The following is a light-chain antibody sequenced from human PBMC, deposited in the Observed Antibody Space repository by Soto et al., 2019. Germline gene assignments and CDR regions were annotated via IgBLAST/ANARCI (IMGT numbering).Light chain of an antibody. V-gene: IGKV3-11*01. CDR1: QSVSSS. CDR3: QQRNSWWT. CDR2: NAS. J-gene: IGKJ1*01. Sequence: EIVLTQSPATLSLSPGERATLSCRASQSVSSSLAWYQQKPGQAPRLLIYNASNRATGIPARFSGSGSGTDFTLTISSLEPEDFAVYYCQQRNSWWTFGQGTKVEIK.